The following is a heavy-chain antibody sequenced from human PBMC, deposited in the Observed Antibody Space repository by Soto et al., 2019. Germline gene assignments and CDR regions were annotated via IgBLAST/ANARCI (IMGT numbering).Heavy chain of an antibody. CDR1: GFTFSSYG. CDR2: IWYDGRNK. D-gene: IGHD3-10*01. Sequence: QVQLVESGGGVVQPGRSLRLSCAASGFTFSSYGMHWVRQAPGKGLEWVAVIWYDGRNKDYADSVKGRFTISRDNSKNTLYLQMNSLRAEDTAVYYCARGDYASGVDYWCQGTLVTVSS. V-gene: IGHV3-33*01. CDR3: ARGDYASGVDY. J-gene: IGHJ4*02.